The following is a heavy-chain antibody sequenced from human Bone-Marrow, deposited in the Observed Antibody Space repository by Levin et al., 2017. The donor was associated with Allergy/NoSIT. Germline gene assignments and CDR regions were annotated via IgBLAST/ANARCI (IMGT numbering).Heavy chain of an antibody. J-gene: IGHJ4*02. V-gene: IGHV3-33*01. CDR2: IWNDGSNQ. CDR1: GFTFSTYG. D-gene: IGHD2-15*01. CDR3: ARDIGHCSTGTCYSESHFDY. Sequence: PSETLSLTCAGSGFTFSTYGIHWVRQAPGKGLEWVTLIWNDGSNQYYADSVKGRFTVSRDNSKNTVYLQMNSLRAEDTGLYYCARDIGHCSTGTCYSESHFDYWGQGTLVTVSS.